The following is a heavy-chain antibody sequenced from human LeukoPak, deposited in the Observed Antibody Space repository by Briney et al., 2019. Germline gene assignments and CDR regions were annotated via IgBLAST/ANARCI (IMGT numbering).Heavy chain of an antibody. V-gene: IGHV1-18*01. CDR3: ARVVLYYGSSGYYWREIRGVDY. J-gene: IGHJ4*02. D-gene: IGHD3-22*01. Sequence: ASVKVSCKASGYTFTSYGISWVRQAPGQGLEWMGWISAYNGNTNYAQKLQGRVTMTTDTSTSTAYMELRSLRSDDTAVYYCARVVLYYGSSGYYWREIRGVDYWGQGTLVTVSS. CDR2: ISAYNGNT. CDR1: GYTFTSYG.